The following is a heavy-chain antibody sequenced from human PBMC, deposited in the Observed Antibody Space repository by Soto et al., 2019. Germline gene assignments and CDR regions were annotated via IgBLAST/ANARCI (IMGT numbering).Heavy chain of an antibody. D-gene: IGHD5-12*01. V-gene: IGHV3-15*05. CDR3: SSRPLVYSAYGSQR. Sequence: EVQLVESGGGLVKPGGSLRLSCAASGFTFSDTWMNWVRQAPGKGLEWAGRIKTKTDGGTTEYAAPVKGRFTISRDDSQNTLSLQMICLKVEDTAVYYCSSRPLVYSAYGSQRWGQGTLVTVSS. CDR2: IKTKTDGGTT. J-gene: IGHJ4*02. CDR1: GFTFSDTW.